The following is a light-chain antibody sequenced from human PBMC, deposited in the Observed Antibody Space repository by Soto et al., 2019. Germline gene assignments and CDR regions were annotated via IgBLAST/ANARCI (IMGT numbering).Light chain of an antibody. Sequence: QSALTQPPSASGSPGQSVTISCTGTSSDVGAYNYDSWYQQHPGKAPKLMIYEVTKRPSGVPDRFSGSKSGNTASLTVSGLQAEDAADYCCSSYADSISVLFGGGTKLTVL. CDR3: SSYADSISVL. V-gene: IGLV2-8*01. CDR1: SSDVGAYNY. CDR2: EVT. J-gene: IGLJ3*02.